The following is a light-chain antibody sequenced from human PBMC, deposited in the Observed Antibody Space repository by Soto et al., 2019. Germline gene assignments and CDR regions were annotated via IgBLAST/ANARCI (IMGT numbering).Light chain of an antibody. CDR3: QQGDSSPLT. V-gene: IGKV1-39*01. J-gene: IGKJ4*01. CDR1: QSINNY. Sequence: DVQMTQPPSSLSASVGDTVTITCRASQSINNYLNWYEQKPGEAPKLLMYSASTLQSGVPSRFSSSGTGTDFTLTITSRPPEDCAVYYCQQGDSSPLTYGGGTKVEL. CDR2: SAS.